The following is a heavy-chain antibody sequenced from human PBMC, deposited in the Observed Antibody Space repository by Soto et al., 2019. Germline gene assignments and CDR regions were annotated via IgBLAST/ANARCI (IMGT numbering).Heavy chain of an antibody. CDR1: GFSLTTTAVG. CDR2: ISWDGDK. CDR3: AHERWLYPFDF. Sequence: QITLKESGPTLVKPTQTLTLTCTFSGFSLTTTAVGVGWIRQPPGKAPEFLALISWDGDKRYSPSLRSRLTITKDTFKNQVVLTMTNMDPVDTATYYCAHERWLYPFDFWGQGILVTVSS. D-gene: IGHD6-19*01. J-gene: IGHJ4*02. V-gene: IGHV2-5*02.